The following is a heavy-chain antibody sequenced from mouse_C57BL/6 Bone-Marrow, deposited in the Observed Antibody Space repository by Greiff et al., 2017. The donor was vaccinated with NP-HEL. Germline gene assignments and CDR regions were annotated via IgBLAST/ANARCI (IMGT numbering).Heavy chain of an antibody. Sequence: VMLVESGPGLVQPSQSLSITCTVSGFSLTSYGVHWVRQSPGKGLEWLGVIWSGGSTDYNAAFISRLSISKDNSKSQVFFKMNSLQADDTAIYYCARNRGDYSNPFAYWGQGTLVTVSA. V-gene: IGHV2-2*01. CDR1: GFSLTSYG. CDR3: ARNRGDYSNPFAY. D-gene: IGHD2-5*01. CDR2: IWSGGST. J-gene: IGHJ3*01.